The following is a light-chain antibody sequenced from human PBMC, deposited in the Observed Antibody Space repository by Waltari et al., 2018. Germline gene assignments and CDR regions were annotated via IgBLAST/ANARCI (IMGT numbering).Light chain of an antibody. CDR1: DIGSKS. Sequence: SYVLTQPPSVSVAPGKTASITCGGDDIGSKSFYWYQQKPGQAPVLVIYYDSDRPSGIPERFSGSNSGNTATLTISRVEAGDEADYYCQVWDSSSGHRVFGGGTKLTVL. J-gene: IGLJ3*02. V-gene: IGLV3-21*04. CDR3: QVWDSSSGHRV. CDR2: YDS.